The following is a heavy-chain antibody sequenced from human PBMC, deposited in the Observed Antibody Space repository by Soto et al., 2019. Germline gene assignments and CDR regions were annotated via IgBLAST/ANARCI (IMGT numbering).Heavy chain of an antibody. J-gene: IGHJ5*02. Sequence: QAQLVQSGAEVKKPGASVNVSCKASGYTFTSFGISWVRQAPGQGLEWMGWINTFSGNTIYAQKLQGRVSITPDASPNTAYMELRSLRSADTAIYSCARDLRRVYSGNYHWYAPWCQGNLVACSS. CDR3: ARDLRRVYSGNYHWYAP. V-gene: IGHV1-18*01. CDR1: GYTFTSFG. CDR2: INTFSGNT. D-gene: IGHD1-26*01.